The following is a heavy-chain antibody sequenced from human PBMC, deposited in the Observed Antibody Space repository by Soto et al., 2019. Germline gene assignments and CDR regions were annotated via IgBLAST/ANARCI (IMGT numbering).Heavy chain of an antibody. CDR1: GFTFISYA. D-gene: IGHD3-9*01. V-gene: IGHV3-23*01. Sequence: GGSIRLSWAASGFTFISYAVSCVRQAPGKGLEWVSAISGSGGSTYYADSVKGRFTISRDNSKNTLYLQMNSLRAEDTFVYYCAKDQGSLRYFAFSDCGPAPPITVS. J-gene: IGHJ4*02. CDR2: ISGSGGST. CDR3: AKDQGSLRYFAFSD.